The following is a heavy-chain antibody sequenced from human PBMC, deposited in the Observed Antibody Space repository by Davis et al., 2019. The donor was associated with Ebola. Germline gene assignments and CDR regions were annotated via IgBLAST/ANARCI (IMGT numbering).Heavy chain of an antibody. J-gene: IGHJ2*01. V-gene: IGHV3-13*04. CDR2: IGSIGDT. CDR1: GFTFSSHD. Sequence: GGSLRLSCAASGFTFSSHDMHWVRQATGKGLEWVSAIGSIGDTYYQDSVQGRFTISRENAKNSLYLQMNSLRAGDTAVYYCVRVGSAWNFDLWGRGTRVTVSS. CDR3: VRVGSAWNFDL. D-gene: IGHD3-10*01.